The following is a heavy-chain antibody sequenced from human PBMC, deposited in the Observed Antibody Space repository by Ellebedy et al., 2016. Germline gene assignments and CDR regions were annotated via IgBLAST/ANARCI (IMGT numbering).Heavy chain of an antibody. Sequence: GGSLRLXCTASGYIYNMHWVRQAPGTGLEWLTFINSRSDVIYYADSVKGRFTVSRDNFKNSLFLQMDSLRAEDTAIYYCASNVPGCTGTACYSSLGNWGQGTRVTVSS. CDR2: INSRSDVI. D-gene: IGHD2-15*01. V-gene: IGHV3-48*01. J-gene: IGHJ4*02. CDR3: ASNVPGCTGTACYSSLGN. CDR1: GYIYN.